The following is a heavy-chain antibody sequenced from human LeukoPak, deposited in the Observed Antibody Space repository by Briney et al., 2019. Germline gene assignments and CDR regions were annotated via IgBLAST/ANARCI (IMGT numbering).Heavy chain of an antibody. CDR1: GGPISNYY. V-gene: IGHV4-59*01. CDR3: ARMRRYSSSSGGLDY. D-gene: IGHD6-6*01. Sequence: SETLSLTCTVSGGPISNYYWSWIRQPPGKGLEWIGYIYYSGSTNYNPSLKSRVTISVDTSKNQFSLKLSSVTAADTAVYYCARMRRYSSSSGGLDYWGQGTLVTVSS. CDR2: IYYSGST. J-gene: IGHJ4*02.